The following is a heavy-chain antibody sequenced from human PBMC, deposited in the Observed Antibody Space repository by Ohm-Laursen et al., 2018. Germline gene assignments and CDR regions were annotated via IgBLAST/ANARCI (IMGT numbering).Heavy chain of an antibody. CDR2: INWNGDSI. D-gene: IGHD5-12*01. CDR1: GFTFDDYA. V-gene: IGHV3-9*01. J-gene: IGHJ4*02. Sequence: SLRLSCAAFGFTFDDYAMHWVRQSPGKGLEWVSGINWNGDSIGYADSVKGRFTISRDNAKNSLYLQMNSLRAEDTALYYCAKSMRFSGSLDWGQGTLVTVSS. CDR3: AKSMRFSGSLD.